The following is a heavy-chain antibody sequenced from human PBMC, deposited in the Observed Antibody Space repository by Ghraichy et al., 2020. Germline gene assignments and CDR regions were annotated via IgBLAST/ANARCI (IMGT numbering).Heavy chain of an antibody. Sequence: SETLSLTCTVSGGSISSSSYYWGWIRQPPGKGLEWIGSIYYSGSTYYNPSLKSRVTISVDTSKNQFSLKLSSVTAADTAVYYCARQWELLAFDYWGQGTLVTVSS. CDR1: GGSISSSSYY. CDR3: ARQWELLAFDY. J-gene: IGHJ4*02. CDR2: IYYSGST. D-gene: IGHD1-26*01. V-gene: IGHV4-39*01.